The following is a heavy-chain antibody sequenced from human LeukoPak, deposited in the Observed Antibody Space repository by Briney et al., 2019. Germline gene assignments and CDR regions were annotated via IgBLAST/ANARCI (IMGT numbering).Heavy chain of an antibody. CDR1: GYTFTNYP. CDR3: ERGGYSRGQGSPFDY. CDR2: INTNTGNP. Sequence: ASVKVSCKASGYTFTNYPMIWVRQAPGQGLEWMGWINTNTGNPTYAQGFTGRFVFSLDTSVGTTYLQINSLKTEDTAVYYCERGGYSRGQGSPFDYWGQGTLVTVSS. J-gene: IGHJ4*02. V-gene: IGHV7-4-1*02. D-gene: IGHD6-19*01.